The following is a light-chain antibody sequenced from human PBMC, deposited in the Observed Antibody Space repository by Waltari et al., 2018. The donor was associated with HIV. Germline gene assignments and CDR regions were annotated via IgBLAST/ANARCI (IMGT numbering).Light chain of an antibody. V-gene: IGKV1-17*01. Sequence: DIQMTQSPSSLSASVGDRVTITCRASQGIRNNLGWFQQKPGKAPKRLIFAASSLQGWVPSRFRRSRSWTEFTLTVSSLQPEDFATYFCLQYNSFPRTFGQGTKVEIK. J-gene: IGKJ1*01. CDR2: AAS. CDR1: QGIRNN. CDR3: LQYNSFPRT.